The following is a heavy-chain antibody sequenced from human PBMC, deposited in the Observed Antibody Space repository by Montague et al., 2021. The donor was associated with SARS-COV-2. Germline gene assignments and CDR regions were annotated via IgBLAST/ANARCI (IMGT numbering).Heavy chain of an antibody. Sequence: SLRLSCAASGFTFSSYVMIWVRQAPGKGLEWVSTISSTGGSTYYADSVKGRFIISRDNSRNTVYMQMNNLRAEDTAVYYCAKGFTYYFASGGYPNYFDPWGQGTLVSVSS. V-gene: IGHV3-23*01. D-gene: IGHD3-10*01. CDR3: AKGFTYYFASGGYPNYFDP. CDR2: ISSTGGST. CDR1: GFTFSSYV. J-gene: IGHJ5*02.